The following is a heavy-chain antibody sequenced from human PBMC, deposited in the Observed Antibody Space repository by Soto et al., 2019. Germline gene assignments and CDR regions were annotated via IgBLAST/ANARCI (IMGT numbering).Heavy chain of an antibody. CDR2: IYWNDDK. Sequence: QITLKESGPTLVKPTQTLTLTCTFSGFSLSTSGVGVGWIRQPPGKTLEWLALIYWNDDKRYSPSLKDRLTITKDTSKNQVVLPMTNMDPVDTATYYCAHVRRYNFWSGSYSSAWYFDLWGRGTLVTVSS. D-gene: IGHD3-3*01. CDR1: GFSLSTSGVG. CDR3: AHVRRYNFWSGSYSSAWYFDL. V-gene: IGHV2-5*01. J-gene: IGHJ2*01.